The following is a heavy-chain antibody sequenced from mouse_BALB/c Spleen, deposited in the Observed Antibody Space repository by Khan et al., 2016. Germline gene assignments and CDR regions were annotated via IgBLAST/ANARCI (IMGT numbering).Heavy chain of an antibody. V-gene: IGHV3-2*02. J-gene: IGHJ2*01. Sequence: EVQLQESGPGLVKPSQSLSLTYTVTGYSITSDYAWNWIRQFPGNKLEWMGYISYSGSTSYNPSLKSRISITRDTSKNQFFLQLNSVTTEDTATYYCAREEYYGYVDYWGQGTTLTVSS. CDR1: GYSITSDYA. CDR3: AREEYYGYVDY. D-gene: IGHD1-1*01. CDR2: ISYSGST.